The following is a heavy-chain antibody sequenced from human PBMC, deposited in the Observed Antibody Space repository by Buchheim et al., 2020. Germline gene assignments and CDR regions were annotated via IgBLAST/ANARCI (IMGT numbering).Heavy chain of an antibody. CDR2: ISTSSAYT. Sequence: QVQLVESGGGLVKPGGSLRLSCAASGFIFSDYYMSWIRRTPGKGLEWLASISTSSAYTYYAVSVMGRFTISRDNAKNSLYLQMNSLRVEDSAIYYCARDLTGTYWFDPWGQGTL. D-gene: IGHD1-7*01. V-gene: IGHV3-11*06. CDR3: ARDLTGTYWFDP. CDR1: GFIFSDYY. J-gene: IGHJ5*02.